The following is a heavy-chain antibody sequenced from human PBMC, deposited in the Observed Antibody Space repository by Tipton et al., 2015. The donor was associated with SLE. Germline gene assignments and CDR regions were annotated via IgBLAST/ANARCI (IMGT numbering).Heavy chain of an antibody. CDR1: GGSISSGSYY. J-gene: IGHJ4*02. CDR3: ARVWVSSSTDY. D-gene: IGHD6-13*01. V-gene: IGHV4-39*07. CDR2: INHSGST. Sequence: TLSLTCTVSGGSISSGSYYWSWIRQPPGKGPEWIGEINHSGSTNYNPSLKSRVTISVDTSKNQFSLKLSSVTAADTAVYYCARVWVSSSTDYWGQGTLVTVSS.